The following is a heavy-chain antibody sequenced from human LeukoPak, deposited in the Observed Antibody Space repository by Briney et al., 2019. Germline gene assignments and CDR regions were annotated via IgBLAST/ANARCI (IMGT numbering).Heavy chain of an antibody. CDR2: ISGSGGST. CDR3: AKGTYDILTGYYDY. CDR1: GFTFSSYA. Sequence: PGGSLRLSCAASGFTFSSYAMSWVRQAPGKGLGWVSAISGSGGSTYYADSVKGRFTISRDNSKNTLYLQMNSLRAEDTAVYYCAKGTYDILTGYYDYWGQGTLVTVSS. D-gene: IGHD3-9*01. V-gene: IGHV3-23*01. J-gene: IGHJ4*02.